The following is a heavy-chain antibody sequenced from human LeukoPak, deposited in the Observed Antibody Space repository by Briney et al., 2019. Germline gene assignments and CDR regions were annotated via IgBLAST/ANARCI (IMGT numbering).Heavy chain of an antibody. Sequence: ASVKVSCKASGYTFTSYSMNWVRQGPGQGLEWMGIVNPSGGSTNYAQKFQGRVTMTRDTSTSTVYMEMSSLRSEDTAVYYCARDIDYDYWGQGTLVTVSS. CDR3: ARDIDYDY. J-gene: IGHJ4*02. CDR1: GYTFTSYS. V-gene: IGHV1-46*01. D-gene: IGHD4-11*01. CDR2: VNPSGGST.